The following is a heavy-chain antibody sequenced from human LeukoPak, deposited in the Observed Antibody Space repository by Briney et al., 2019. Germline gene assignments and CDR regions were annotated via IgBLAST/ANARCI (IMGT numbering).Heavy chain of an antibody. Sequence: GGSLRLSCAASGXTFSTYWMFWVRQAPGKGLEWVANIKPDGSAKWYDDSVKGRFTISRDNAKNSVFLQLNRLSAEDTAVYYCATKVTGSYWGQGTLVTVSS. V-gene: IGHV3-7*05. CDR2: IKPDGSAK. CDR3: ATKVTGSY. J-gene: IGHJ4*02. CDR1: GXTFSTYW. D-gene: IGHD1-1*01.